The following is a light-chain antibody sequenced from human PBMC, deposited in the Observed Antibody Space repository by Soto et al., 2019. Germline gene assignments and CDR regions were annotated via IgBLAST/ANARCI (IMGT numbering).Light chain of an antibody. CDR1: SSDVGTYNL. CDR2: EVD. Sequence: QSALTQPASVSGSPGQSITISCTGTSSDVGTYNLVSWYQQHPGKAPKLMIYEVDKRPSGVSNRFSGSMSGNRASLTISGLQAEDEADYYCCSYASTITWVFGGGTKVTVL. J-gene: IGLJ3*02. V-gene: IGLV2-23*02. CDR3: CSYASTITWV.